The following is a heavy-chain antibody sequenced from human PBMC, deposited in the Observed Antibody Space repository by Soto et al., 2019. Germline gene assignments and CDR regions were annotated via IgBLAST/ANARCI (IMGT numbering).Heavy chain of an antibody. CDR1: GGTFSSYA. CDR2: IIPIFGTA. V-gene: IGHV1-69*13. J-gene: IGHJ4*02. CDR3: ARTYSYGLYYFDY. D-gene: IGHD5-18*01. Sequence: SVKVSCKASGGTFSSYAISWVRQAPGQGLEWMGGIIPIFGTANYAQKFQGRVTITADESTSTAYMELSSLRSEDTAVYYCARTYSYGLYYFDYWGQGTLVTVSS.